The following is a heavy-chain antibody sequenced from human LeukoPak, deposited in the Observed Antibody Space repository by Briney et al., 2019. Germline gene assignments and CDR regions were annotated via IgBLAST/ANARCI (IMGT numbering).Heavy chain of an antibody. J-gene: IGHJ4*02. CDR3: ARETTVTYYFDY. V-gene: IGHV4-59*01. CDR1: GGSISSYY. Sequence: SETLSLTCTVSGGSISSYYWSWIRQPPGKGLERIGYIYYSGSTNYNPSLKSRVTISVDTSKNQFSLKLSSVTAADTAVYYCARETTVTYYFDYWGQGTLVTVSS. D-gene: IGHD4-17*01. CDR2: IYYSGST.